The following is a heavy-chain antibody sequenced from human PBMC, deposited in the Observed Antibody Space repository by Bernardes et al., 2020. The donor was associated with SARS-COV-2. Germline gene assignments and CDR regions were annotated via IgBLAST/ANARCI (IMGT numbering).Heavy chain of an antibody. D-gene: IGHD6-13*01. CDR1: GGSVSSGSYY. Sequence: SETLSLTCTVSGGSVSSGSYYWIWLRQPPGKGLVWIGYIYYSGSTNYNPSLKSRVTISVDTSKNQFPLKLSSVTAADTAVYYCAKTAAGTLDAFDIWGQGTMVTVSS. CDR3: AKTAAGTLDAFDI. V-gene: IGHV4-61*01. CDR2: IYYSGST. J-gene: IGHJ3*02.